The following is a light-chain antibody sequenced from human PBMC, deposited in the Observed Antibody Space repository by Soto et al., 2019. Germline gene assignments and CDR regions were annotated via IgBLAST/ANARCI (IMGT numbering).Light chain of an antibody. CDR1: SSDIATSDY. V-gene: IGLV2-14*03. CDR3: SSFTSSDALL. CDR2: DVN. Sequence: QSALTQPASVSGSPGQSITISCTGTSSDIATSDYVSWFQHHPGEAPKNLLYDVNNRPSGVSDRCSGSKSVNTASLTISGLQAEDEADDYCSSFTSSDALLFGGGTKLTVL. J-gene: IGLJ2*01.